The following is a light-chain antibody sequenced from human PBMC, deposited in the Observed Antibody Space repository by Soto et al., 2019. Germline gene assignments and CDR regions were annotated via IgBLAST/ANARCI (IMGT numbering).Light chain of an antibody. CDR2: DAS. J-gene: IGKJ4*01. CDR1: QDISNY. Sequence: DIQMTQSPSSLSASVGDRVTITCQASQDISNYLNWYQQKPGKAPKLLIYDASNLETEVPSRFSGSGSGTDFTVTISSLQPEDSATYYCQQYDNLPLTFGGGTKVEIK. CDR3: QQYDNLPLT. V-gene: IGKV1-33*01.